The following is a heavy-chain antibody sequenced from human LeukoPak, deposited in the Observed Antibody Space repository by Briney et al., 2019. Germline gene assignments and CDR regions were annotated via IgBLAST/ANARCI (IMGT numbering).Heavy chain of an antibody. D-gene: IGHD6-13*01. V-gene: IGHV4-39*01. J-gene: IGHJ5*02. CDR1: GDSVSSSSYY. Sequence: SETLSLTCTVSGDSVSSSSYYWGWIRKPPGKGLEWIGSIYYSGTTSYNPSLKSRVTISVDTSKNQFSLMLTSVTASDTAVYFCGGAATGTVGWFDPWGQGTLVTVSS. CDR3: GGAATGTVGWFDP. CDR2: IYYSGTT.